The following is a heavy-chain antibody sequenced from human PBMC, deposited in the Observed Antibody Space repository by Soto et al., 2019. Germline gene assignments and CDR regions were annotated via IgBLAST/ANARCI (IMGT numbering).Heavy chain of an antibody. CDR2: ISAYNGNT. CDR3: ARTSRWELLGASDY. Sequence: QVQLVQSGAEVKKPGASVKVSGKASGYTFTSYGISWVRQAPGQGLEWMGWISAYNGNTNYAQKLQGRVTMPTDTSTSTAYMELRSLRSDDTAVYHCARTSRWELLGASDYWGQGTLVTVSS. J-gene: IGHJ4*02. D-gene: IGHD1-26*01. V-gene: IGHV1-18*04. CDR1: GYTFTSYG.